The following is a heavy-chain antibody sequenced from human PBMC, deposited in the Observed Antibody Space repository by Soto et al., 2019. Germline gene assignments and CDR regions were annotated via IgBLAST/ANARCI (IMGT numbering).Heavy chain of an antibody. D-gene: IGHD5-12*01. V-gene: IGHV4-61*01. CDR1: GGSVSSGSYY. CDR3: ARNREAAAVALYYFDY. CDR2: IYYSGST. Sequence: PSETLSLTCTVSGGSVSSGSYYWSWIRQPPGKGLEWIGYIYYSGSTNYNPSLKSRVTISVDTSKNQFSLKLSSVTAADTAVYYGARNREAAAVALYYFDYWGQGTLVTVSS. J-gene: IGHJ4*02.